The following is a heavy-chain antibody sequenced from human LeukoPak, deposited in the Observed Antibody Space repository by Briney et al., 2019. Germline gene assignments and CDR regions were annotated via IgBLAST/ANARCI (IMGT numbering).Heavy chain of an antibody. V-gene: IGHV3-30*18. Sequence: GRSLRLSCAASGFTFSSYGMHWVRQAPGKGLVSVAVISYDGSNKYYADSVKGRFTISRDNSKNTLYLQMNSLRAEDTAVYYCAKVGNGSGSYYADYWGQGTLVTVSS. J-gene: IGHJ4*02. CDR1: GFTFSSYG. D-gene: IGHD3-10*01. CDR2: ISYDGSNK. CDR3: AKVGNGSGSYYADY.